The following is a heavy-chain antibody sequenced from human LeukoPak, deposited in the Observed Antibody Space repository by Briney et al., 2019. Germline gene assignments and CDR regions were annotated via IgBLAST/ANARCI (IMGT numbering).Heavy chain of an antibody. CDR1: GYTFTSYG. D-gene: IGHD1-26*01. Sequence: ASVKVSCKASGYTFTSYGISWVRQAPGQGLEWMGWISAYNGNTNYAQKLQGRVTMTTDTSTSTAYMELRSLRSDDTAVYYCARRAGATRRLYYYMDVWGKGTTVTVSS. CDR2: ISAYNGNT. V-gene: IGHV1-18*01. J-gene: IGHJ6*03. CDR3: ARRAGATRRLYYYMDV.